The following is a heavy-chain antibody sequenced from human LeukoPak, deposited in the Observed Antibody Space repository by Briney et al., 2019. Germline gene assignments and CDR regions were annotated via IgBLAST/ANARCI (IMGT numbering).Heavy chain of an antibody. CDR2: IYSGGST. Sequence: GGSLRLSCAASGFTVSSNYMSWVRQAPGKGLEWVSVIYSGGSTYYADSVKGRFTISRDNSKNTLYLQMGSLRAEDMAVYYCARGGYYDSSGYFDYWGQGTLVTVSS. CDR3: ARGGYYDSSGYFDY. J-gene: IGHJ4*02. CDR1: GFTVSSNY. V-gene: IGHV3-66*01. D-gene: IGHD3-22*01.